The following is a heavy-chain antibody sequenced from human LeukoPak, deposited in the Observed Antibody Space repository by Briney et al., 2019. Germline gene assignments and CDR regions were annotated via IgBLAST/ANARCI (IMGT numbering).Heavy chain of an antibody. Sequence: TSETLSLTCTVSGGSISSDYWSWIRQPPGKGLEWIGYIYNSGSTTYNPSLKSRVTISVDTSKNQFSLKLSSVTAADTAVYYCARDYGDYESWFDPWGQGTLVTVSS. V-gene: IGHV4-59*12. CDR3: ARDYGDYESWFDP. J-gene: IGHJ5*02. D-gene: IGHD4-17*01. CDR1: GGSISSDY. CDR2: IYNSGST.